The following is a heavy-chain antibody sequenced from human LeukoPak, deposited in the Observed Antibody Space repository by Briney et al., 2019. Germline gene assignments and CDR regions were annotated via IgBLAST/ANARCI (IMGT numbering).Heavy chain of an antibody. J-gene: IGHJ4*02. V-gene: IGHV4-59*01. CDR2: IYYSGST. CDR3: ATGYGDFRVEGRYFYS. Sequence: SETLSLTCTVSGGSISSYYWSWIRQPPGKGLEWIGYIYYSGSTNYNPSLRSRVTVSIDTSKKHFFLKLKSVTAADTAVYYCATGYGDFRVEGRYFYSWGQGTLVTVSS. D-gene: IGHD4-17*01. CDR1: GGSISSYY.